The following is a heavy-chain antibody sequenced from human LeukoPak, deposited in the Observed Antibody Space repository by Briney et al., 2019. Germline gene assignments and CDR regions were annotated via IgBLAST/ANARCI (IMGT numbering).Heavy chain of an antibody. V-gene: IGHV1-69*05. J-gene: IGHJ6*02. CDR3: AREGSGSLIYDKYYYYGMDV. CDR1: GGTFSSYA. Sequence: SVKVSCKASGGTFSSYAISWVRQAPGQGLEWMGGIIPIFGTANYAQKFQGRVTITTDESTSTAYMELSSLRSEDTAVYYCAREGSGSLIYDKYYYYGMDVWGQGTTVTVSS. CDR2: IIPIFGTA. D-gene: IGHD3-10*01.